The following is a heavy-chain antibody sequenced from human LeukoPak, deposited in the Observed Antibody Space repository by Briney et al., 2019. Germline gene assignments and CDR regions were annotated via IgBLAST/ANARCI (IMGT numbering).Heavy chain of an antibody. J-gene: IGHJ5*02. CDR2: INHSGST. Sequence: KPSETLSLTCAVYGGAFSGYYLGWIRQPPGEGLGWIWGINHSGSTNYNPSLKSRVTISVDTSKNQFSLKLSSVTAADTAVYYCARGPRYYDFWSGYQNWFDPWGQGTLVTVSS. D-gene: IGHD3-3*01. V-gene: IGHV4-34*01. CDR3: ARGPRYYDFWSGYQNWFDP. CDR1: GGAFSGYY.